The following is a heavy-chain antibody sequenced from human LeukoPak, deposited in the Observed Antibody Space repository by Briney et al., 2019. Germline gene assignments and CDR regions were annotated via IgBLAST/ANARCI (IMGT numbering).Heavy chain of an antibody. Sequence: ASVKVSCKASGYTFTSYDINWVRQATGQGLEWMAWMNPNSGNTGYAQKFQGRLTITRNTSISTAYMELSSLRSEDTAMYYCARGLKRSGYWVYWGQGTLVTVSS. CDR1: GYTFTSYD. D-gene: IGHD3-3*01. V-gene: IGHV1-8*03. J-gene: IGHJ4*02. CDR3: ARGLKRSGYWVY. CDR2: MNPNSGNT.